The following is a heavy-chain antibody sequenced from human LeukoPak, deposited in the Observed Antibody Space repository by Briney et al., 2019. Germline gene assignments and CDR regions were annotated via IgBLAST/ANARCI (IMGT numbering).Heavy chain of an antibody. D-gene: IGHD1-7*01. J-gene: IGHJ4*02. CDR3: ASGGVGSAGTSYYFDY. Sequence: ASVTVSCKASGYTFTSYDINWVRQATGQGLEWMGWMNPNSGNTGYAQKFQGRVTMTRDTSTSAVYMELSSLRSEDTAVYYCASGGVGSAGTSYYFDYWGQGTLVTVSS. CDR1: GYTFTSYD. V-gene: IGHV1-8*01. CDR2: MNPNSGNT.